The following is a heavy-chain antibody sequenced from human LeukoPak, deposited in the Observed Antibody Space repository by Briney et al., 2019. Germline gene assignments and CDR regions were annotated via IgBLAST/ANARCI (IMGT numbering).Heavy chain of an antibody. J-gene: IGHJ2*01. D-gene: IGHD4-17*01. CDR1: GGSISSSSYY. CDR3: ASSVTTSDWYFDL. CDR2: IYGGGST. V-gene: IGHV4-61*02. Sequence: SETLSITCTVSGGSISSSSYYWSWIRQPAGKGLEWIGRIYGGGSTNYNPSLKSRITISVDTSKNQFSLKLSSVTAADTAVYYCASSVTTSDWYFDLWGRGTLVTVSS.